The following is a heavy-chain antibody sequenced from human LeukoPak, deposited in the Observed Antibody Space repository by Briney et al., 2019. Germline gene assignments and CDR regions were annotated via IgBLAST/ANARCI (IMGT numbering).Heavy chain of an antibody. CDR1: GFTFNTFN. D-gene: IGHD3-9*01. J-gene: IGHJ4*02. CDR2: ITSGGDYI. Sequence: GGSLRLSCAASGFTFNTFNMNWVRQAPGKGLEWVLSITSGGDYIYYADSVKGRFTTSRDNAKNSLSLQLNSLRVEDTAVYYCARGHYDVLAASYKWTPDYWGQGTLVTVSS. V-gene: IGHV3-21*01. CDR3: ARGHYDVLAASYKWTPDY.